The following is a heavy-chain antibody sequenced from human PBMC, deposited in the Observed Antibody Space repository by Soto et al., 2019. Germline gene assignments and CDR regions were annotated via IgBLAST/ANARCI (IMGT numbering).Heavy chain of an antibody. CDR3: AGVYYTSGNNWFDP. V-gene: IGHV4-59*01. Sequence: PLETLSLTCTVSGGSISSYYWSWIRQPPGKGLEWIGYIYYSESTNYNPSLKSRVTISVDTSKNQFSLKLSPVTAADTAVYSCAGVYYTSGNNWFDPWGQGTQVTVSS. CDR2: IYYSEST. J-gene: IGHJ5*02. D-gene: IGHD2-2*02. CDR1: GGSISSYY.